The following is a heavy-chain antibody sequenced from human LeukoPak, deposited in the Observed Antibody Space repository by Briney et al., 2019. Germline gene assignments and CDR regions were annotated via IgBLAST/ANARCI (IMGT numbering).Heavy chain of an antibody. V-gene: IGHV4-59*08. D-gene: IGHD3-10*01. CDR1: GGSISRYY. CDR3: WRAPSVRRPVGFDY. J-gene: IGHJ4*02. Sequence: SETLSLTCTVSGGSISRYYWSWIRQPPGGGLEWIGYIYYSGRTNYHPSLKGRVHIPVRTSKNQSACKLSSLTRADPAVFYCWRAPSVRRPVGFDYWGQGTLVTVSS. CDR2: IYYSGRT.